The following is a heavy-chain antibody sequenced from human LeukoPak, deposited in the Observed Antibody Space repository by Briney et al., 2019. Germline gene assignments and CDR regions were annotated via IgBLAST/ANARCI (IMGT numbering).Heavy chain of an antibody. V-gene: IGHV3-11*04. D-gene: IGHD1-26*01. CDR1: GFTFSDYY. CDR2: ISSSGSMI. J-gene: IGHJ4*02. CDR3: AREGRIMGATIDY. Sequence: GGSLRLSCAASGFTFSDYYMSWIRQAPGKGLEWVSYISSSGSMIYYADSVKGRLTISRDNAKNSLYLQMNSLRAEDTAVYYCAREGRIMGATIDYWGQGALVTVSS.